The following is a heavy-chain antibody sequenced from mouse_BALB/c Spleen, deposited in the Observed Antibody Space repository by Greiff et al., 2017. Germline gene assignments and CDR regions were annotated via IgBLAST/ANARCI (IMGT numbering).Heavy chain of an antibody. Sequence: EVQLQESGGGLVQPGGSRKLSCAASGFTFSDYGMAWVRQAPGKGPEWVAFISNLAYSIYYADTVTGRFTISRENAKNTLYLEMSSLRSEDTAMYYCARPGYYYAMDYWGQGTSVTVSS. CDR1: GFTFSDYG. CDR3: ARPGYYYAMDY. D-gene: IGHD2-2*01. CDR2: ISNLAYSI. J-gene: IGHJ4*01. V-gene: IGHV5-15*02.